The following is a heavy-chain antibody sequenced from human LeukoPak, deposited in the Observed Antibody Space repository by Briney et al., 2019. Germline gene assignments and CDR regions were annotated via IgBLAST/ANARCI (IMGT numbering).Heavy chain of an antibody. V-gene: IGHV4-34*01. CDR2: INHSGST. CDR3: ARDKGHYDYVWGSYRSNWFDP. J-gene: IGHJ5*02. CDR1: GGSFSGYY. Sequence: SETLSLTCAVYGGSFSGYYWSWIRQPPGKGLEWIGEINHSGSTNYNPSLKSRVTISVDTSKNQFSLKLSSVTAADTAVYYCARDKGHYDYVWGSYRSNWFDPWGQGTLVTVSS. D-gene: IGHD3-16*02.